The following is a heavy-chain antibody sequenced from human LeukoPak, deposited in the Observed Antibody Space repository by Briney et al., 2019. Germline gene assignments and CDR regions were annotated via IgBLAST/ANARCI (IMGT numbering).Heavy chain of an antibody. J-gene: IGHJ3*02. V-gene: IGHV3-21*04. CDR2: ISSSSSYI. Sequence: PGGSLRLSRAASGFTFSSYSMNWVRQAPGKGLEWVSSISSSSSYIYYADSVKGRFTISRDNAKNSLYLQMNSLRAEDTALYYCAKAFQAWDYGDAFDIWGQGTMVTVSS. CDR3: AKAFQAWDYGDAFDI. CDR1: GFTFSSYS. D-gene: IGHD4-17*01.